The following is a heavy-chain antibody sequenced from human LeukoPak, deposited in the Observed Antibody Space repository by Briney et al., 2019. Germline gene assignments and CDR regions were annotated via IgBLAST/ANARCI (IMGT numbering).Heavy chain of an antibody. CDR3: ARVFLNKGYYYYYMDV. V-gene: IGHV1-18*01. Sequence: ASVKVSCKASGYTFTSYGISWVRQALGQGLEWMGWISAYNGNTNYAQKLQGRVTMTTDTSTSTAYMELRSLRSDDTAVYYCARVFLNKGYYYYYMDVWGKGTTVTVSS. J-gene: IGHJ6*03. CDR1: GYTFTSYG. D-gene: IGHD2/OR15-2a*01. CDR2: ISAYNGNT.